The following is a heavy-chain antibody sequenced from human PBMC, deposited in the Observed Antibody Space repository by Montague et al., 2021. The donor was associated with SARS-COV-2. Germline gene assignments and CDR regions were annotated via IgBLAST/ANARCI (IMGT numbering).Heavy chain of an antibody. CDR1: GGSISSYY. D-gene: IGHD3-9*01. CDR2: IYYSGST. Sequence: SETLSLTCTVSGGSISSYYWSWIRQPPGKGLEWIGYIYYSGSTNYNPSLKSRVTISGGTSKNQFSLKLSSVTAADTAVYYCARLALRDFDWLLLGEGYFDYWGQGTLVTVSS. J-gene: IGHJ4*02. V-gene: IGHV4-59*08. CDR3: ARLALRDFDWLLLGEGYFDY.